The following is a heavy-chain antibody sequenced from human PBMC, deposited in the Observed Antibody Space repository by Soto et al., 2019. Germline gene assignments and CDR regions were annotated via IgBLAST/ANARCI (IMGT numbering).Heavy chain of an antibody. Sequence: SETLSLTCTVSGGSISSSSYYWGWIRQPPGKGLEWIGSIYYSGSTYYNPSLKSRVTISVDTSKNQFSLKLSSVTAADTAVYYCARIPSEGATTGGLYFDYWGQGTLVTVSS. D-gene: IGHD1-1*01. J-gene: IGHJ4*02. CDR1: GGSISSSSYY. V-gene: IGHV4-39*01. CDR2: IYYSGST. CDR3: ARIPSEGATTGGLYFDY.